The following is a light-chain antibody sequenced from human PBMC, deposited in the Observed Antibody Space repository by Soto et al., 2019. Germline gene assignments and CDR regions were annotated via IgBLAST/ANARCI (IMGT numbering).Light chain of an antibody. V-gene: IGKV3-20*01. CDR1: QSVSSSY. CDR3: QQYGSSPLT. J-gene: IGKJ4*01. Sequence: EIVLTQSPCTLSLSLGDRATLSYRASQSVSSSYLGWYQQKPGQAPRLLIYGASSRATGIPDRFSGSGSGTDFTLTISRLQPEDFAVYYCQQYGSSPLTFGGGTKVDIK. CDR2: GAS.